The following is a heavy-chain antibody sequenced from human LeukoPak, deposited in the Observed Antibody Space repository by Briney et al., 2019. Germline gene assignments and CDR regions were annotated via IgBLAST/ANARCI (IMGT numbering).Heavy chain of an antibody. V-gene: IGHV3-30*02. J-gene: IGHJ6*03. CDR2: IRFDGSNE. D-gene: IGHD6-13*01. Sequence: PGGSLRLSCAASGFTFSSYGMHWVRQAPGKGLEWVAFIRFDGSNEFYADSVKGRFTISRDNSKNTLHLQMNSLRAEDTAVYYCAAAGPYYYYCMDVWGKGTTVTVSS. CDR1: GFTFSSYG. CDR3: AAAGPYYYYCMDV.